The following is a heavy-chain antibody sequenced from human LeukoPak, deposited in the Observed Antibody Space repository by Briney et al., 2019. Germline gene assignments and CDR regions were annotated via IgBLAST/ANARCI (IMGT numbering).Heavy chain of an antibody. CDR1: AFTYRSFW. CDR3: VRNSEWDLR. V-gene: IGHV3-7*01. Sequence: GGSLRLSCAASAFTYRSFWMTWVRQAPGRGMECVANIRPDGSEKYYGDSVKGRFTISRDNARNSVHLQMNSLRVEDTAVYYCVRNSEWDLRWGQGTLVIVSS. D-gene: IGHD1-26*01. J-gene: IGHJ4*02. CDR2: IRPDGSEK.